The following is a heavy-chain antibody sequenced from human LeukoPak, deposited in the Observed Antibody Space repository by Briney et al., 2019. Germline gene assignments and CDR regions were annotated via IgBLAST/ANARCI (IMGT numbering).Heavy chain of an antibody. V-gene: IGHV4-39*07. CDR2: IFYSGST. Sequence: SETLSLTCTVSGGSISTSSYYWGWIRQPPGKGLEWIGTIFYSGSTYYNPSLKSRVTISVDRSKNQFSLKLSSVTAADTAVYYCASGGVGATNYFDYWGQGTLVTVSS. CDR3: ASGGVGATNYFDY. J-gene: IGHJ4*02. CDR1: GGSISTSSYY. D-gene: IGHD1-26*01.